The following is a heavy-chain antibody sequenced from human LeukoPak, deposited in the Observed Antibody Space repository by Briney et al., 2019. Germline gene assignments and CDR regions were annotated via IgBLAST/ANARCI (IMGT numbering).Heavy chain of an antibody. CDR2: ITGSGDTT. Sequence: AGGSLRLSCAASGFIFRNYAMSWVRQAPGKGLEWVSAITGSGDTTYYADSVKGRFTISRDNSKNTLYVEMNTLRVEDTAVYYCAKWGDYDILTGYYVSDFWGQGTLVTVSS. J-gene: IGHJ4*02. CDR3: AKWGDYDILTGYYVSDF. CDR1: GFIFRNYA. V-gene: IGHV3-23*01. D-gene: IGHD3-9*01.